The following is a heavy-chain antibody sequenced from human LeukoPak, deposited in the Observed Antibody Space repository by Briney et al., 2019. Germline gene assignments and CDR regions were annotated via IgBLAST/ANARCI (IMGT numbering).Heavy chain of an antibody. CDR3: ARTYSSYFSSSEFDY. D-gene: IGHD6-13*01. CDR2: ISAHNGNT. CDR1: GYTFTSYG. J-gene: IGHJ4*02. Sequence: ASVKVSCKASGYTFTSYGITWARQAPGQGLEWMGWISAHNGNTNYAQNLQGRVTMTTDTSTTTAYMELRSLRLDDTAVYYCARTYSSYFSSSEFDYWGQGTLVTVSS. V-gene: IGHV1-18*01.